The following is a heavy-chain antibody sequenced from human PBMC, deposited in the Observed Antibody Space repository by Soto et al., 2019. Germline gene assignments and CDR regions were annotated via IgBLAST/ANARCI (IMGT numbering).Heavy chain of an antibody. J-gene: IGHJ4*02. CDR2: VSVSGGTT. CDR1: GFMFNNYA. Sequence: PGGSLRLSCAASGFMFNNYAMSWVRQAPGKGPEWVSTVSVSGGTTYYADSLKGRFTISRDNSKKTVYLQMNRLRADDTAIYYCAKGLYYYDSSGYRLFDYWGQGTLVTVSS. CDR3: AKGLYYYDSSGYRLFDY. D-gene: IGHD3-22*01. V-gene: IGHV3-23*01.